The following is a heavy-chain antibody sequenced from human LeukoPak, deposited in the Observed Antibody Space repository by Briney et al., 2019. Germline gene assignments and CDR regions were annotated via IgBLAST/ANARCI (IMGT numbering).Heavy chain of an antibody. J-gene: IGHJ6*03. Sequence: PGGSLRLSCAASGFTFDDYGMSWVRQAPGKGLEWVSGINWNGGSTGYADSVKGRFTISRDNAKNSLYLQMNSLRAEDTALYYCARDARIFGVVTHLYYYYYMDVWGKGTTVTVSS. V-gene: IGHV3-20*04. CDR1: GFTFDDYG. CDR2: INWNGGST. CDR3: ARDARIFGVVTHLYYYYYMDV. D-gene: IGHD3-3*01.